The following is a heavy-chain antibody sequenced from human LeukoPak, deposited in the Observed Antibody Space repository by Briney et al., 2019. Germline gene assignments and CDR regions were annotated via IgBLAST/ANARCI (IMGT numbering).Heavy chain of an antibody. J-gene: IGHJ4*02. CDR1: GGSISSYY. Sequence: PSETLSLTCTVSGGSISSYYWNWIRQPPGKGLEWIGYIYNSGSTNYNPSLKSRVTISVDTSKNQFSLKLSSVTAADTAVYYCARGAAGSSAWYSHFNYWGQGTLVTVSS. CDR3: ARGAAGSSAWYSHFNY. CDR2: IYNSGST. V-gene: IGHV4-59*01. D-gene: IGHD6-19*01.